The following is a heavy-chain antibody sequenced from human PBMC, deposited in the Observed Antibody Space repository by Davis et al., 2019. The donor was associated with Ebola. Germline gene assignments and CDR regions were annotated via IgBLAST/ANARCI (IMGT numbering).Heavy chain of an antibody. D-gene: IGHD1-1*01. CDR3: ARLGSSNWNDY. J-gene: IGHJ4*02. CDR1: GYGFNDFY. CDR2: INPNTGGI. Sequence: ASVKVSCKASGYGFNDFYLHWVRQAPGQGLEWMGWINPNTGGIDYAQTFQGWVTMTRYTSITTAYMELSRLRSGDTAFYYCARLGSSNWNDYWGQGTLVTVSS. V-gene: IGHV1-2*04.